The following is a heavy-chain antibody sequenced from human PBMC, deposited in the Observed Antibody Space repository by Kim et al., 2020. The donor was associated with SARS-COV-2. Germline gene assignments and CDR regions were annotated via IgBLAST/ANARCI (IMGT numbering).Heavy chain of an antibody. CDR2: ISGRGGST. CDR1: GFTFSSYA. V-gene: IGHV3-23*01. D-gene: IGHD6-6*01. J-gene: IGHJ4*02. CDR3: GKAISPSEASSSIAARPVGY. Sequence: GGSLRLSCAASGFTFSSYAMSWVRQAPGKGLEWVSAISGRGGSTYYADSVKGRFTLSRDNYKNTLYLQMTSLRAGDTAVYYCGKAISPSEASSSIAARPVGYCGEGSLVTASS.